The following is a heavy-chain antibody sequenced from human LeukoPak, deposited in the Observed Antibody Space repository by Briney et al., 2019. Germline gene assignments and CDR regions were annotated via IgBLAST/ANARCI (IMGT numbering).Heavy chain of an antibody. J-gene: IGHJ4*02. V-gene: IGHV3-74*01. Sequence: GGSLRLSCAASGFTFTNYWMHWVRQAPGKGLVWVSRVNGDGSGTIYADFVKGRFTISRDNSKNTLYLQMNSLRPEDTAVYYCAKPYDSSLYTNLDYWGQGTLVTVSS. D-gene: IGHD3-22*01. CDR1: GFTFTNYW. CDR3: AKPYDSSLYTNLDY. CDR2: VNGDGSGT.